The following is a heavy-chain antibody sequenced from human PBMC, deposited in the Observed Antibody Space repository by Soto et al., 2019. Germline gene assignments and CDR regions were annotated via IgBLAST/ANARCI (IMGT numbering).Heavy chain of an antibody. Sequence: GGFQRLSYRAWEGNCVSYSGSWIRQEPGKVLESVSAISGSGGSTYYPDPVKGRFTTSRDHSKNTLYLQMNSLRAEDTAVYYCAKRPCSGGSCYSGWFQHWGQGTLVTVSS. D-gene: IGHD2-15*01. CDR1: EGNCVSYS. CDR2: ISGSGGST. V-gene: IGHV3-23*01. J-gene: IGHJ1*01. CDR3: AKRPCSGGSCYSGWFQH.